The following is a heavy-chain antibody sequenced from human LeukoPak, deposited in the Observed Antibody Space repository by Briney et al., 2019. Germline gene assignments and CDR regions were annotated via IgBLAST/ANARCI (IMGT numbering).Heavy chain of an antibody. J-gene: IGHJ4*02. Sequence: SETLSLTCTVSGGSISSYYWSWIRQPAGEGLEWIGRIYTSVSSNYNPSLKSRVTMSVDTSKNQFSLKLSSVTAADTAVYYCARENYDTSDYSYYYFDFWGQGTLVTVSS. CDR1: GGSISSYY. V-gene: IGHV4-4*07. D-gene: IGHD3-22*01. CDR3: ARENYDTSDYSYYYFDF. CDR2: IYTSVSS.